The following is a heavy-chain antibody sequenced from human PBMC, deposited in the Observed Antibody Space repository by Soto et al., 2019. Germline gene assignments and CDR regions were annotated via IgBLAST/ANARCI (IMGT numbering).Heavy chain of an antibody. V-gene: IGHV3-30-3*01. CDR3: ARVNIVLMVYVPFDY. Sequence: GSLRLSCAASGFTFSSYAMHWVRQAPGKGLEWVAVISYDGSNKYYADSVKGRFTISRDNSKNTLYLQMNSLRAEDTAVYYCARVNIVLMVYVPFDYWGQGTLVIVSS. CDR1: GFTFSSYA. CDR2: ISYDGSNK. J-gene: IGHJ4*02. D-gene: IGHD2-8*01.